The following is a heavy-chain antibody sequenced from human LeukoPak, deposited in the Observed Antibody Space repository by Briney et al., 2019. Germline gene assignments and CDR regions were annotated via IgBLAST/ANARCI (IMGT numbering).Heavy chain of an antibody. Sequence: GGTLRLSCAASGFTFSSYGMSWVRQAPGKGLEWVSAISGSGGSTYYADSVKGRFTISRDNSKNTLYLQMNSLRAEDTAVYYCAKDADYYDSSGYLFLLGYWGQGTLVTVSS. CDR3: AKDADYYDSSGYLFLLGY. J-gene: IGHJ4*02. D-gene: IGHD3-22*01. V-gene: IGHV3-23*01. CDR1: GFTFSSYG. CDR2: ISGSGGST.